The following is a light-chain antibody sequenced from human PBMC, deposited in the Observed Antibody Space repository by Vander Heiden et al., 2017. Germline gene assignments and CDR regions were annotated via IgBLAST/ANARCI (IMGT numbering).Light chain of an antibody. CDR2: DAS. Sequence: EIVLTQSPATLSLSPGERATLSCRASQSVSSYLAWYQQKPGQAPRLLIYDASNRATGIPARFSGSGSGTDFTLTISSLEPEDFAVYYCQQRSNWPPTWTLGKGTKVEIK. V-gene: IGKV3-11*01. CDR3: QQRSNWPPTWT. J-gene: IGKJ1*01. CDR1: QSVSSY.